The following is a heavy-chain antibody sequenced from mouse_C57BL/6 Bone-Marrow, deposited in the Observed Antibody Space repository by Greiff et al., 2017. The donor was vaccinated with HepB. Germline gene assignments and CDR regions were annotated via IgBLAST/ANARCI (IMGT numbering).Heavy chain of an antibody. D-gene: IGHD1-2*01. CDR3: AREGLTTAYYFDY. CDR1: GYSITSGYY. Sequence: VQLKQSGPGLVKPSQSLSLTCSVTGYSITSGYYWNWIRQFPGNKLEWMGYISYDGSNNYNPSLKNRISITRDTSKNQFFLKLNSVTTEDTATYYCAREGLTTAYYFDYWGQGTTLTVSS. CDR2: ISYDGSN. J-gene: IGHJ2*01. V-gene: IGHV3-6*01.